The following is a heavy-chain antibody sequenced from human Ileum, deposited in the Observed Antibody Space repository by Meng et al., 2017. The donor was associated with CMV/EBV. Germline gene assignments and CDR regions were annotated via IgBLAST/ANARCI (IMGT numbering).Heavy chain of an antibody. J-gene: IGHJ5*02. V-gene: IGHV4-31*03. CDR1: GGSISSGGFY. D-gene: IGHD4-17*01. Sequence: PGSGPGLVKPSQTLSLPCTVSGGSISSGGFYWSWIRQHPGKGLEWIGYIYYSGSTYYNPSLRSRVAISIDTSKNQFSLKLTSVTAADTAVYFCARTNYGDYNWFDPWGQGTLVTVSS. CDR3: ARTNYGDYNWFDP. CDR2: IYYSGST.